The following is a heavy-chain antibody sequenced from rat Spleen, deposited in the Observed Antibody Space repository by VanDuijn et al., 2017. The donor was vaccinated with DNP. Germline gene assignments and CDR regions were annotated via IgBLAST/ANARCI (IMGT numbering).Heavy chain of an antibody. Sequence: EVQLVESGGGLVQPGGSLTLSCAASNFAFSNYGMAWVRQAPKKGLEWVATISYDGSSTYYRDSVKGRFTISRDNSKNTQYLQMDSLRSEDMATYYCARWGNSDWYFDFWGPGTMVTVSS. CDR2: ISYDGSST. CDR3: ARWGNSDWYFDF. D-gene: IGHD1-10*01. CDR1: NFAFSNYG. V-gene: IGHV5-29*01. J-gene: IGHJ1*01.